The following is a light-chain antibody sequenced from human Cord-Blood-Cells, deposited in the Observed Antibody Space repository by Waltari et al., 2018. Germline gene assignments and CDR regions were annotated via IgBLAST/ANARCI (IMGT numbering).Light chain of an antibody. Sequence: EIVLTQSPGTLSLSPGERATLPCRASQSVSSSYLAWYQQKPGQAPRLRSYGASSRATGIPDRFSGSGSGTDFTLTISRLEPEDFAVYYCQQYGSSIFTFGPGTKVDIK. CDR2: GAS. CDR3: QQYGSSIFT. V-gene: IGKV3-20*01. CDR1: QSVSSSY. J-gene: IGKJ3*01.